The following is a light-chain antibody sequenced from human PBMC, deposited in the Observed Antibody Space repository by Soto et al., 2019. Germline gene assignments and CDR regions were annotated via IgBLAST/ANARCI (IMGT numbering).Light chain of an antibody. CDR3: QQTYDTPIT. J-gene: IGKJ5*01. Sequence: DIQVAQSPSSLSASVGDRVTITCRTSQAINRYLNWYQQTPGRAPKLLIYAASILHSGVPPRFSGRGVGTYFTLTINGLQPEDFTAYYCQQTYDTPITFGQGTRLDI. CDR2: AAS. CDR1: QAINRY. V-gene: IGKV1-39*01.